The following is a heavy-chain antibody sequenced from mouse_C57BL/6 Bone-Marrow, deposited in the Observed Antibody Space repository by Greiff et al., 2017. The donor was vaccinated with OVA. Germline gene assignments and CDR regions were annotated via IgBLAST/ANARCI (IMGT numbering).Heavy chain of an antibody. CDR3: ARDYYGRNFDV. CDR2: INPSSGYT. J-gene: IGHJ1*03. Sequence: VKLMESGAELARPGASVKMSCKASGYTFTSYTMHWVKQRPGQGLEWIGYINPSSGYTKYNQKFKDKATLTADKSSSTAYMQLSSLTSEDSAVYYCARDYYGRNFDVWGTGTTVTVSS. CDR1: GYTFTSYT. D-gene: IGHD1-1*01. V-gene: IGHV1-4*01.